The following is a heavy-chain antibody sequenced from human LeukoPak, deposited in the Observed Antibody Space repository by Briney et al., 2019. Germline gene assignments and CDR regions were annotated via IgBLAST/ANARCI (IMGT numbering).Heavy chain of an antibody. CDR2: IYSSGRT. CDR3: AKKREGPATGIDY. CDR1: GVSIISTNSY. Sequence: SETLSLTCTVSGVSIISTNSYWGWIRQSPRTGLEWIGNIYSSGRTYYNPSLKSRVTISIDMSENQFSLKLTSVTAADTAVYYGAKKREGPATGIDYWGQGTLATVSS. J-gene: IGHJ4*02. D-gene: IGHD2-15*01. V-gene: IGHV4-39*07.